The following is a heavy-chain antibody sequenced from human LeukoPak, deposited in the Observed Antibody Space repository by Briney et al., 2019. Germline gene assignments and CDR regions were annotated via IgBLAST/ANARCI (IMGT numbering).Heavy chain of an antibody. CDR1: GGSISSTTHH. CDR3: ARDRHSSSWSLYYYMDV. CDR2: IYYSGVT. D-gene: IGHD6-13*01. V-gene: IGHV4-39*07. Sequence: SETLSLTCTVSGGSISSTTHHWGWIRQPPGKDLEWIESIYYSGVTYYNPSLKSRIAISIDTSKNQFSLKLSSVTAADTAVYYCARDRHSSSWSLYYYMDVWGKGTTVTVSS. J-gene: IGHJ6*03.